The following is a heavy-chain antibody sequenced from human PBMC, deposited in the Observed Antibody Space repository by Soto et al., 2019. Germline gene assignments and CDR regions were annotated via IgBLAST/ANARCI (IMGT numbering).Heavy chain of an antibody. Sequence: GASVKVSCKASGYTFSGHYIHWVRQAPGQGLEWMGWINPNSGDTNYAQKFQGRVTMTRGTSITTAYMELSRLRSDDTAVYYCVRDSGCRGFLGWSLDVWGQGTTVTVSS. J-gene: IGHJ6*01. CDR1: GYTFSGHY. CDR3: VRDSGCRGFLGWSLDV. V-gene: IGHV1-2*02. D-gene: IGHD3-3*01. CDR2: INPNSGDT.